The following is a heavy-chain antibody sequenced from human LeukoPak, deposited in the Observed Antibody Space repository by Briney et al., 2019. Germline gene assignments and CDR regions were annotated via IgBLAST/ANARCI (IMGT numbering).Heavy chain of an antibody. J-gene: IGHJ4*02. D-gene: IGHD6-19*01. CDR3: ARAGYSSGWYRN. CDR1: GFNVTTNY. V-gene: IGHV3-66*01. CDR2: IYSGSGS. Sequence: QPGGSLRLSCAASGFNVTTNYMSWVRQAPGKGLMWLSVIYSGSGSNYAESVKGRFTISRDTSKNTLFLQMNNLRAEDTAVYYCARAGYSSGWYRNWGQGTLVTVSS.